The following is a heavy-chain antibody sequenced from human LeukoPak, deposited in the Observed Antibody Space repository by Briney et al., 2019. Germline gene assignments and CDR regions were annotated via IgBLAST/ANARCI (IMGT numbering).Heavy chain of an antibody. V-gene: IGHV4-30-2*01. CDR1: GGSISSGGYS. Sequence: SETLPLTCAVSGGSISSGGYSWSWIRQPPGKGLEWIGYIYHSGSTYYNPSLKSRVTISVDRSKNQFSLKLSSVTAADTAVYYCARIKYGDYVGVDWYFDLWGRGTLVTVSS. CDR3: ARIKYGDYVGVDWYFDL. D-gene: IGHD4-17*01. J-gene: IGHJ2*01. CDR2: IYHSGST.